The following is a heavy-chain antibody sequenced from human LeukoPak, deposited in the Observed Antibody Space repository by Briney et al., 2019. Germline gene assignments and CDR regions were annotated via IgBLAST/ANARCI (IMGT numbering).Heavy chain of an antibody. D-gene: IGHD2-2*01. CDR1: GYIFTAFA. J-gene: IGHJ4*02. CDR3: ARDGLGLVVVPAAIYY. Sequence: ASVKVSCKASGYIFTAFAINWVRQAPGQGLEWMGWINTNTGNPTYAQGFTGRFVFSLDTSVSTAYLQISSLKAEDTAVYYCARDGLGLVVVPAAIYYWGQGTLVTVSS. CDR2: INTNTGNP. V-gene: IGHV7-4-1*02.